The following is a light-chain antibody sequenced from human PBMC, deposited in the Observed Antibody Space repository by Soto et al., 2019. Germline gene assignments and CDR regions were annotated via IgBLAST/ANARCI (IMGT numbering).Light chain of an antibody. CDR1: QSVGSY. V-gene: IGKV3-11*01. CDR2: DAS. Sequence: EIVLTQSPATMSLSPGEGVTISCRASQSVGSYLAWYQQKLGQAPRLLIYDASKRATGIPARFSGSGSGTVFTLTINSLEPEDFAVYYCQQRNYWPITFGQGTRLEIK. CDR3: QQRNYWPIT. J-gene: IGKJ5*01.